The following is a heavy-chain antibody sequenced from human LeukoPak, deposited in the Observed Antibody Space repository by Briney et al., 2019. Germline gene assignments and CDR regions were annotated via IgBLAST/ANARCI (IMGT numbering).Heavy chain of an antibody. CDR1: GYTFTSYG. CDR3: ARSSSGYVPFSDNWFDP. Sequence: ASVKVSCKASGYTFTSYGISWVRQAPGQGLEWMGWISAYNGNTNYAQKLQGRVTMTTDTSTSTAYMGLRSLRSDDTSVYYCARSSSGYVPFSDNWFDPWGQGTLVTVSS. J-gene: IGHJ5*02. CDR2: ISAYNGNT. V-gene: IGHV1-18*01. D-gene: IGHD3-22*01.